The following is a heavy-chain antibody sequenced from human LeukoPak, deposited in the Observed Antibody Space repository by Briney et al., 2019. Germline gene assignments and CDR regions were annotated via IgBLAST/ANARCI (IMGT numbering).Heavy chain of an antibody. D-gene: IGHD2-2*02. Sequence: PSETLSLTCAVYGGSFSVYYWSWIRQPPGKGLEWIGEINHSGSTNYNPSLKSRVTISVDTSKNQFSLKLSSVTAADTAVYYCARGGCSSTSCYTGSWFDPWGQGTLVTVSS. V-gene: IGHV4-34*01. CDR2: INHSGST. CDR1: GGSFSVYY. CDR3: ARGGCSSTSCYTGSWFDP. J-gene: IGHJ5*02.